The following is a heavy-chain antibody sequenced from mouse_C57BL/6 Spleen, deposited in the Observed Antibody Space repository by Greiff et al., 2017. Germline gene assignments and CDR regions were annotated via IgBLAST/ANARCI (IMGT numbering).Heavy chain of an antibody. CDR3: ARDGYGGFFAY. Sequence: EVHLVESGAELVKPGASVKLSCTASGFTFKDYYMHWVKQRTEQGLEWIGRIDPDDGETKYSPKIQGKATITANTSSNTAYLQISSLTSEDTAVYYCARDGYGGFFAYWGQGTLVTVSA. CDR2: IDPDDGET. V-gene: IGHV14-2*01. CDR1: GFTFKDYY. J-gene: IGHJ3*01. D-gene: IGHD2-2*01.